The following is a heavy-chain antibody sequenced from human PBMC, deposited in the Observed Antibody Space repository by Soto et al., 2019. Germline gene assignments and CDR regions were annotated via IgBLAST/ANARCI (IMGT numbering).Heavy chain of an antibody. Sequence: PGGSLRLSCAASGFTFSSYWMSWVRQAPGKGLEWVANIKQDGSEKYYVDSVKGRFTISRDNAKNSLYLQMNSLRAEDTAVYYCARDTQLIAVAGLNDYWGQGTLVTVSS. CDR2: IKQDGSEK. CDR3: ARDTQLIAVAGLNDY. V-gene: IGHV3-7*01. J-gene: IGHJ4*02. CDR1: GFTFSSYW. D-gene: IGHD6-19*01.